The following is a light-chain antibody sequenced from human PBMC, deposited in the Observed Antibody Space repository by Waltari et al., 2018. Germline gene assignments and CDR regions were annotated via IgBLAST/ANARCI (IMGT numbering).Light chain of an antibody. CDR2: VNSDGSH. J-gene: IGLJ3*02. V-gene: IGLV4-69*01. CDR1: SGHSSNV. CDR3: QSGGHGTWV. Sequence: QLVVTQSPSASPSMGASVTPTCPLSSGHSSNVIAWLQQRPEKGPRYLMKVNSDGSHTKGDEIPDRFSGSSSGAERYLTISSLQSEDEGDYYCQSGGHGTWVFGGGTKLTVL.